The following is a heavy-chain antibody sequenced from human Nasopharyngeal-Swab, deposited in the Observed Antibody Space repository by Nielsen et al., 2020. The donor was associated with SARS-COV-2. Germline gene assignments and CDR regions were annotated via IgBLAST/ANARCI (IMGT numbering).Heavy chain of an antibody. D-gene: IGHD3-22*01. V-gene: IGHV3-21*01. CDR1: GFTFSSYS. Sequence: GVLKISCAASGFTFSSYSMNWVRQAPGKGLEWVSSISSSSSYIYYADSVKGRFTISRDNAKNSLYLQMNSLRAEDTAVYYCARDIDSSGYSGYWYFDLWGRGTLVTVSS. CDR2: ISSSSSYI. J-gene: IGHJ2*01. CDR3: ARDIDSSGYSGYWYFDL.